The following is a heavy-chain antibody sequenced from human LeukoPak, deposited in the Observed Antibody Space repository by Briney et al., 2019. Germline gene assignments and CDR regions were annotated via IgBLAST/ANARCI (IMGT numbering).Heavy chain of an antibody. V-gene: IGHV4-34*01. CDR3: ARETDYDFWSGYAFGY. J-gene: IGHJ4*02. CDR2: INHSGST. Sequence: SETLSLTCAVYGGSFSGYYWSRIRQPPGKGLEWIGEINHSGSTNYNPSLKSRVTISVDTSKNQFSLKLSSVTAADTAVYYCARETDYDFWSGYAFGYWGQGTLVTVSS. CDR1: GGSFSGYY. D-gene: IGHD3-3*01.